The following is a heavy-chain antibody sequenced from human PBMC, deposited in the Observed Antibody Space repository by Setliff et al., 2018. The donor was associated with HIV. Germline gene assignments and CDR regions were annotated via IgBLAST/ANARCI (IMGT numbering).Heavy chain of an antibody. D-gene: IGHD2-8*02. CDR2: TTHSGRT. Sequence: SETLSLTCAVYGGSFSDYYWTWIRQPPGQGLEWIGETTHSGRTNFRPYLRSRVTMSRDTSKNQFSLKLSSVSAADTAVYYCARVSKTYWYSIPRDYYHHMDVWGKGTTVTVSS. CDR1: GGSFSDYY. V-gene: IGHV4-34*01. J-gene: IGHJ6*03. CDR3: ARVSKTYWYSIPRDYYHHMDV.